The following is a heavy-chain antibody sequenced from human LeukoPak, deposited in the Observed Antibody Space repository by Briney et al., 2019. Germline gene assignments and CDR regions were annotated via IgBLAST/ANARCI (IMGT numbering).Heavy chain of an antibody. D-gene: IGHD2-21*02. CDR3: ARGPYCGGDCYSGYYYYGMDV. CDR1: GYTFTSYG. J-gene: IGHJ6*02. CDR2: ISAYKGNT. Sequence: ASVKVSCKASGYTFTSYGISWVRQAPGQGPEWMGWISAYKGNTNYAQKFQGRVTMTTDTSTSTAYMELRSLRSDDTAVYYCARGPYCGGDCYSGYYYYGMDVWGQGTTVTVSS. V-gene: IGHV1-18*01.